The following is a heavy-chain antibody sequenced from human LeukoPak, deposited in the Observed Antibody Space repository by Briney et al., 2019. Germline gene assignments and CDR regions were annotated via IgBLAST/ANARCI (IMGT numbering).Heavy chain of an antibody. D-gene: IGHD3-16*01. CDR2: INSDESRT. V-gene: IGHV3-74*01. CDR1: GFTFSSYW. CDR3: ARDHVGGKYYYMDV. Sequence: GGSLRLSCAASGFTFSSYWMHWVRQAPGKGLVWVSRINSDESRTTYADSVKGRFTISRDNAKNSVYLQMNNLRVEDTAVYYCARDHVGGKYYYMDVWGKGTTVTVSS. J-gene: IGHJ6*03.